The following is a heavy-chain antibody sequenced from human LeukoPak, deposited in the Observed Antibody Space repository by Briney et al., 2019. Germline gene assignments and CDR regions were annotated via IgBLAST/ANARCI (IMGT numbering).Heavy chain of an antibody. V-gene: IGHV4-59*01. CDR3: ARSTVTTHGMDV. CDR1: GDSISSYY. J-gene: IGHJ6*02. CDR2: IYYSGST. Sequence: SETLSLTCTASGDSISSYYWSWIRQPPGQGLEWIGYIYYSGSTNYNPSLKSRFTISVDTSKNQFSLKLSSVTAADTAVYYCARSTVTTHGMDVWGQGTTVTVSS. D-gene: IGHD4-17*01.